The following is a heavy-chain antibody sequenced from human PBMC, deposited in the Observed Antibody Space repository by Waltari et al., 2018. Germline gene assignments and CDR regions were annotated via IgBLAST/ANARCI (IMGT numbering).Heavy chain of an antibody. CDR2: IKQDGSEK. CDR3: ARKRAAAVSYYGMDV. CDR1: GFTFSSYW. D-gene: IGHD6-13*01. J-gene: IGHJ6*02. Sequence: EVQLVESGGGLVQPGGSLRLSCAASGFTFSSYWMCWVRQAPGKGVEWVANIKQDGSEKYYVDSVKGRFTISRDNAKNSLYLQMNSLRAEDTAVYYCARKRAAAVSYYGMDVWGQGTTVTVSS. V-gene: IGHV3-7*01.